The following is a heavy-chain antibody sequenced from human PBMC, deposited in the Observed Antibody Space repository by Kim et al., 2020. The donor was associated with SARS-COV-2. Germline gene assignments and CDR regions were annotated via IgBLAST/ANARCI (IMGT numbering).Heavy chain of an antibody. V-gene: IGHV4-30-2*04. J-gene: IGHJ6*02. Sequence: SLGSRVSISVDTSKNQFSLRLSSVTAADTAVYYCTRSFYGAGSPYYGMDVWGQGTTVTVSS. D-gene: IGHD3-10*01. CDR3: TRSFYGAGSPYYGMDV.